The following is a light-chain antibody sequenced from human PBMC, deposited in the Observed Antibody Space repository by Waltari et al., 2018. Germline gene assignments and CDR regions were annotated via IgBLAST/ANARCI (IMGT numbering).Light chain of an antibody. CDR1: SSPIEAGYD. CDR3: QSYDNNLSGSGI. J-gene: IGLJ2*01. CDR2: GNS. Sequence: QSVLTQPPSVSGSPGQRVTISCTGSSSPIEAGYDVPWYQQLPGTATKLLLYGNSNRPAGVPERFAGSKSGTSASLDITGLQAEDEADYYCQSYDNNLSGSGIFGGGTKLTVL. V-gene: IGLV1-40*01.